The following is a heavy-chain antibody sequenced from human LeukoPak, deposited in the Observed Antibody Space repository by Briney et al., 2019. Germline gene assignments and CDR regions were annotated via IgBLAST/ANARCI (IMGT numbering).Heavy chain of an antibody. V-gene: IGHV3-30*02. D-gene: IGHD3-22*01. Sequence: PGGSLRLSCAASGFTFSSYGMHWVRQAPGKGLEWVAFIRYDGSNKYYADSVKGRFTISRDNSKNTLYLQMNSLRAEDTAVYYCAKGGHDYYDSPLAYYFDYWGQGTLVTVSS. J-gene: IGHJ4*02. CDR3: AKGGHDYYDSPLAYYFDY. CDR2: IRYDGSNK. CDR1: GFTFSSYG.